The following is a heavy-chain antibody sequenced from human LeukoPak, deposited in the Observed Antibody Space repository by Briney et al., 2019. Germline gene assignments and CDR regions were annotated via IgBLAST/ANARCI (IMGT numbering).Heavy chain of an antibody. V-gene: IGHV1-8*01. CDR3: ARAGRRQFAPGGYYYYYYMDV. CDR2: MNPNSGNT. CDR1: GYTFTSYD. Sequence: GASVKVSCKASGYTFTSYDINWVRQATGQGLEWMGWMNPNSGNTGYAQKFQGRVTMTRSTSISTAYMELSSLRSEDTAVYYCARAGRRQFAPGGYYYYYYMDVWGKGTTVTVSS. J-gene: IGHJ6*03. D-gene: IGHD3-16*01.